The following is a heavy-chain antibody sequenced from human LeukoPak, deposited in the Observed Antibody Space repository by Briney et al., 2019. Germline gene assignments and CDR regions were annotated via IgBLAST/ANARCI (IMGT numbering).Heavy chain of an antibody. CDR1: GFTFSSYS. D-gene: IGHD6-13*01. J-gene: IGHJ4*02. CDR2: NSRGDT. CDR3: ARGRSSSWYGERGDFDY. Sequence: GGSLRLSCAGSGFTFSSYSMNWVRQAPGKGLEWVSLNSRGDTKYADSVKGRFTISRDNSKNTLYLQMSSLRTEDTAVYYCARGRSSSWYGERGDFDYWGQGTLVTVSS. V-gene: IGHV3-66*01.